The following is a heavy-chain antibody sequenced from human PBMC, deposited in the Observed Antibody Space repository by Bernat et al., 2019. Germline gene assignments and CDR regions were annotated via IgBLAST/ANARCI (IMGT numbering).Heavy chain of an antibody. CDR2: ISSSSSYI. J-gene: IGHJ4*02. CDR1: GFTFSSYS. Sequence: EVQLVESGGGLVKPGGSLRLSCAASGFTFSSYSMNWVRQAPGKGLEWVSSISSSSSYIYYADSGKGRFTISRDNAKNSLYLQMNSLRAEDTAVYYCARDAGGYDFDYWGQGTLVTVSS. V-gene: IGHV3-21*01. CDR3: ARDAGGYDFDY. D-gene: IGHD5-12*01.